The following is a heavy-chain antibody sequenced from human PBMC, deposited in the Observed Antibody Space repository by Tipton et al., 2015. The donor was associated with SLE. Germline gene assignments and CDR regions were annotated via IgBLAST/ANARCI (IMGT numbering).Heavy chain of an antibody. V-gene: IGHV5-51*01. CDR2: IYSGDSDV. D-gene: IGHD5-12*01. Sequence: QLVQSGAEVKKAGESLKISCKGSGYSFTSYWIGWVRQMPGKGLEWMGLIYSGDSDVRYSPSFQGQVTFSVDMSISTAYLHWNSLKASDTAFYYCARHGGHSRPSLVDYWGQGTLVTVSS. CDR1: GYSFTSYW. CDR3: ARHGGHSRPSLVDY. J-gene: IGHJ4*02.